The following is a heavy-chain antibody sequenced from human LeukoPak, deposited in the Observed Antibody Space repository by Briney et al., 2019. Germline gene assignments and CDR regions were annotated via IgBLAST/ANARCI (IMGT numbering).Heavy chain of an antibody. Sequence: PGGSLRLSCAASGFTFSSYDMHWVRQATGKGLEWVSAIGTAGDTYYPGSVKGRFTISRENAKNSLYLQMNSLRAGDTAVYYCAXXRPLLRYFDYWGQGTLVTVSS. J-gene: IGHJ4*02. CDR3: AXXRPLLRYFDY. D-gene: IGHD3-22*01. CDR2: IGTAGDT. CDR1: GFTFSSYD. V-gene: IGHV3-13*01.